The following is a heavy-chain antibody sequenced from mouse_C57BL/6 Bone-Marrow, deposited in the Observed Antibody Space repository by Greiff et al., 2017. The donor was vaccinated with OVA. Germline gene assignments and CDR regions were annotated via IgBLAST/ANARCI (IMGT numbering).Heavy chain of an antibody. CDR3: ARRGDGYYSFAY. D-gene: IGHD2-3*01. CDR1: GYTFPDYY. CDR2: IYPNNGGN. V-gene: IGHV1-34*01. Sequence: QLQQSGPELVKPGASVKMSCKASGYTFPDYYMHWVKQSHGKSLEWIGYIYPNNGGNGYNQKFKGKATLTVDTSSSTAYMELRSLTSEDSAVYDCARRGDGYYSFAYWGQGTLVTVSA. J-gene: IGHJ3*01.